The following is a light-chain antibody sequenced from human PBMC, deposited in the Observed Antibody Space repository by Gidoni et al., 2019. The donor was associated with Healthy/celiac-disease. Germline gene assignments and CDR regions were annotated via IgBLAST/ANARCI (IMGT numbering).Light chain of an antibody. Sequence: DIVMTQSPDSLPVSLGERPTINCKSSQSVLYSSNNKNYLAWYQQKPGQPPKLLIYWASTRESGVPDRFSGRGSGKDFTLTISSLQAEDVAVYYCQQYYSTPYTFXQXTKLEIK. CDR1: QSVLYSSNNKNY. CDR3: QQYYSTPYT. J-gene: IGKJ2*01. CDR2: WAS. V-gene: IGKV4-1*01.